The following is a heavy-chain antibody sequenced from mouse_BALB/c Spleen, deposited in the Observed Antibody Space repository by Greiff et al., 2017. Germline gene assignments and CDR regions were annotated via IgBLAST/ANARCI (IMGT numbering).Heavy chain of an antibody. V-gene: IGHV2-6-7*01. CDR2: IWGDGST. CDR3: ARDSLYGNYPFDY. Sequence: QVQLKESGPGLVAPSQSLSITCTVSGFSLTGYGVNWVRQPPGKGLEWLGMIWGDGSTDYNSALKSRLSISKDNSKSQVFLKMNSLQTDDTARYYCARDSLYGNYPFDYWGQGTTLTVSS. D-gene: IGHD2-10*02. CDR1: GFSLTGYG. J-gene: IGHJ2*01.